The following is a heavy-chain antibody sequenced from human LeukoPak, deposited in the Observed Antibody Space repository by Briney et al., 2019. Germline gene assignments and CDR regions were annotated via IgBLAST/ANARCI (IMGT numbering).Heavy chain of an antibody. J-gene: IGHJ4*02. CDR1: GGSISSSSYY. D-gene: IGHD3-9*01. V-gene: IGHV4-39*01. CDR3: ARLRGYFDWLSPHPLDY. Sequence: SETLSLTCTVSGGSISSSSYYWGWIRQPPGKGLEWIGSIYYSGSTYYNPSLKSRVTISVDTSKNQFSLKLSSVTAADTAVYYCARLRGYFDWLSPHPLDYWGQGTLVTVSS. CDR2: IYYSGST.